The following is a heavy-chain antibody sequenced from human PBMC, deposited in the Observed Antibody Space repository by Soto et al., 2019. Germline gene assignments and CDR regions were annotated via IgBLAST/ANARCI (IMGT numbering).Heavy chain of an antibody. Sequence: GGSLRLSCAVSGFTFSNYWMHWVRQAPGRGLVWVSRINSDGIVTSYADSVKGRVTISRDNAKNTLYLQMNNLRVEDTAVYFCASASVADAFDIWGQGTMVTV. V-gene: IGHV3-74*01. J-gene: IGHJ3*02. CDR1: GFTFSNYW. CDR3: ASASVADAFDI. CDR2: INSDGIVT. D-gene: IGHD2-21*01.